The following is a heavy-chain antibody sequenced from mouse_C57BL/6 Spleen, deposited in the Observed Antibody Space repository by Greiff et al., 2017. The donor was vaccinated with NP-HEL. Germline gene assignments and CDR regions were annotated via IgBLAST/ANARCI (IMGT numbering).Heavy chain of an antibody. V-gene: IGHV1-53*01. Sequence: QVQLQQPGTELVKPGASVKLSCKASGYTFTSYWMHWVKQRPGHGLEWIGNINPSNGGTNYNEKFKSKATLTVDKSSSTAYMQLSSLTSEDSAVYYCAREGANWAYAMDYWGQGTSVTVSS. CDR3: AREGANWAYAMDY. J-gene: IGHJ4*01. CDR1: GYTFTSYW. D-gene: IGHD4-1*01. CDR2: INPSNGGT.